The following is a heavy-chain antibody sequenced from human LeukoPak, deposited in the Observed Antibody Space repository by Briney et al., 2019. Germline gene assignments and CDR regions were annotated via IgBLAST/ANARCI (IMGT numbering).Heavy chain of an antibody. Sequence: SETLSLTCTVSGGSISSYYWSWIRQPAGKGLEWIGRIYTSGSTNYNPSLKSRVTISVDKSKNQFSLKLSPVTAADTAVYYCASTYYDFWSGAPDYYYYYMDVWGKGTTVTVSS. CDR1: GGSISSYY. CDR3: ASTYYDFWSGAPDYYYYYMDV. J-gene: IGHJ6*03. D-gene: IGHD3-3*01. V-gene: IGHV4-4*07. CDR2: IYTSGST.